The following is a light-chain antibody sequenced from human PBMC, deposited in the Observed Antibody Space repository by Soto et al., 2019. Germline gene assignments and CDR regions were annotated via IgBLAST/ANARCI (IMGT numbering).Light chain of an antibody. V-gene: IGKV3-20*01. Sequence: EIVLTQSPGTLSLSPGDRATLSCRASQSVSSNYLAWYQQKPGQAPRLLIYGASNRATGIPDRFSGSGSGTDFTLTIRRLEPEDFALYYCQRYSTSLPITFGGGTKVEIK. CDR2: GAS. CDR3: QRYSTSLPIT. CDR1: QSVSSNY. J-gene: IGKJ4*01.